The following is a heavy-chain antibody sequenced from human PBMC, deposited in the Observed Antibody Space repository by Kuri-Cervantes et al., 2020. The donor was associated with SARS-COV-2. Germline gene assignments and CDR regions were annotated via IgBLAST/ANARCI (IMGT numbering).Heavy chain of an antibody. Sequence: SVKVSCRTTRGTLRSYVVSWIRQAPGQGLEWLGGFIPVFGTTNYAQKFQGRVTIIADTSTNTAYMELSSLNSEDTAIYFCARGYYYHSSGASYFDYWGQGTLVTVSS. V-gene: IGHV1-69*06. CDR1: RGTLRSYV. D-gene: IGHD3-22*01. CDR2: FIPVFGTT. CDR3: ARGYYYHSSGASYFDY. J-gene: IGHJ4*02.